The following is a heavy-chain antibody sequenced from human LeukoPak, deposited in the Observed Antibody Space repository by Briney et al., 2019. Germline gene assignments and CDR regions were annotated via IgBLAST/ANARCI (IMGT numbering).Heavy chain of an antibody. CDR1: GGSISSYY. CDR3: ARSDYYDSSGYLS. CDR2: IYYSGST. Sequence: SETLSLTCTVSGGSISSYYWSWIRQPPGKGLEWIGYIYYSGSTNYNPSLKSRVTISVDTSKNQFSLKLSSVTAADTAVYYCARSDYYDSSGYLSWGQGTLVTVSS. V-gene: IGHV4-59*01. D-gene: IGHD3-22*01. J-gene: IGHJ4*02.